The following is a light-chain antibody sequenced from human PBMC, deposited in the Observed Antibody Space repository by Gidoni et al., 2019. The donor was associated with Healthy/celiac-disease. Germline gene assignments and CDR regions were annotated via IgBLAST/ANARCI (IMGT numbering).Light chain of an antibody. V-gene: IGKV3-15*01. CDR1: QSVSSN. CDR2: GAS. CDR3: QQYNNWPPMYT. Sequence: EIVMTQSPATLSVSPGERATLSCRASQSVSSNLAWYQQKPGQAPRLLTYGASTRATGIPARVSGSGSGTEFTLTISSLQSEDFAVYYCQQYNNWPPMYTFGQGTKLEIK. J-gene: IGKJ2*01.